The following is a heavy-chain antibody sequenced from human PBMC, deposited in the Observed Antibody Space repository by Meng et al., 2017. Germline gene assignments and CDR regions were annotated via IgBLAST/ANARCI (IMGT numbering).Heavy chain of an antibody. V-gene: IGHV3-30*04. D-gene: IGHD3-22*01. Sequence: GGSLRLSCAASGFTFSSYAMHWVRQAPGKGREWVAVISYDGSNKYYADSVKGRFTISRDNSKNTLYLQMNSLRAEDTAVYYCARDATYDSSGYYFDYWGQGTLVTVSS. CDR3: ARDATYDSSGYYFDY. CDR1: GFTFSSYA. J-gene: IGHJ4*02. CDR2: ISYDGSNK.